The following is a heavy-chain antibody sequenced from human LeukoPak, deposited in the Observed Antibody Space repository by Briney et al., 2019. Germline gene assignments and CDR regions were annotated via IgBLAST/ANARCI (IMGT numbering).Heavy chain of an antibody. CDR1: GASISSYY. Sequence: PSETLSLTCTVSGASISSYYWSWIRQPPGKGLKWIGYMYYSGSTNYNPSLKSRVTISVDTSKNQFSLKLSSVTAADTAVYYCARTFLRDAFDIWGQGTMVTVSS. CDR2: MYYSGST. CDR3: ARTFLRDAFDI. V-gene: IGHV4-59*01. J-gene: IGHJ3*02.